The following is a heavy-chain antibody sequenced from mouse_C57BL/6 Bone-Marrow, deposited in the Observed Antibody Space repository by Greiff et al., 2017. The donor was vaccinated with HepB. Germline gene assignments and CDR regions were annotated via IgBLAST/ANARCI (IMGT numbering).Heavy chain of an antibody. CDR1: GFTFSSYA. D-gene: IGHD2-10*02. J-gene: IGHJ3*01. Sequence: EVHLVESGGGLVKPGGSLKLSCAASGFTFSSYAMSWVRQTPEKRLEWVATISDGGSYTYYPDNVKGRFTISRDNAKNNLYLQMSHLKSEDTAMYYCALYGLYWGQGTLVTVSA. V-gene: IGHV5-4*01. CDR3: ALYGLY. CDR2: ISDGGSYT.